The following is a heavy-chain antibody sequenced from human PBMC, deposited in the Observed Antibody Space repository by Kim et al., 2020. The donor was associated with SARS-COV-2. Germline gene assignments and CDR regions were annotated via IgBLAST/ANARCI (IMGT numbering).Heavy chain of an antibody. CDR2: IYTSGST. Sequence: SETLSLTCTVSGGSISSYYWSWIRQPAGKGLEWIGRIYTSGSTNYNPSLKSRVTMSVDTSKNQFSLKLSSVTAADTAVYYCAGWDSYDILTGYALWGQGTLVTVSS. CDR1: GGSISSYY. J-gene: IGHJ4*02. V-gene: IGHV4-4*07. D-gene: IGHD3-9*01. CDR3: AGWDSYDILTGYAL.